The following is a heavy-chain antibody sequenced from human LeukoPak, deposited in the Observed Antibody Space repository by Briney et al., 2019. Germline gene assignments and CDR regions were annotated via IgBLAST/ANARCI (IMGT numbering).Heavy chain of an antibody. D-gene: IGHD5-18*01. Sequence: SETLSLTCAVYGGSFSGYYWSWIRQPPGKGLEWIGEINHSGSTNYNPSLKSRVTISVDTSKNQFSLKLSSVTAADTAGYYCARERVQLWLRGIDYWGQGTLVTVSS. CDR2: INHSGST. J-gene: IGHJ4*02. CDR3: ARERVQLWLRGIDY. V-gene: IGHV4-34*01. CDR1: GGSFSGYY.